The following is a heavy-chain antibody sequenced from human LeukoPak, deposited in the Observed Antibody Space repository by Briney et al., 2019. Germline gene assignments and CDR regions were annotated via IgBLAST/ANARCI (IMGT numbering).Heavy chain of an antibody. J-gene: IGHJ5*02. Sequence: SGGSLRLSCATSGFTFSNAWMNWVRQAPGKGLEWVGRIRSNSDGGAIDYAAPVKGRFTLSRDDSKTTLYLQMNSLQTEDTAVYYCATDFYDSTWGQGTLVTVSS. CDR1: GFTFSNAW. V-gene: IGHV3-15*07. CDR3: ATDFYDST. D-gene: IGHD3-22*01. CDR2: IRSNSDGGAI.